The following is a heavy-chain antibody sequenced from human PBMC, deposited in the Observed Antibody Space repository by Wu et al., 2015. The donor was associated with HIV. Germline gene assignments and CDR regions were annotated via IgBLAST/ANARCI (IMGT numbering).Heavy chain of an antibody. D-gene: IGHD6-19*01. J-gene: IGHJ4*02. Sequence: QVQLVQSGAEVKKPGASVRVSCKTSGYTFTGYYMHWVRQAPGQGLEWMGWINPSSGDTNYSQKLQSRVTMTRDTSISTVYMELSRLRFDDAAVYYCARDPQEVSGWCTHWGQGTLVTVSS. CDR1: GYTFTGYY. CDR3: ARDPQEVSGWCTH. CDR2: INPSSGDT. V-gene: IGHV1-2*02.